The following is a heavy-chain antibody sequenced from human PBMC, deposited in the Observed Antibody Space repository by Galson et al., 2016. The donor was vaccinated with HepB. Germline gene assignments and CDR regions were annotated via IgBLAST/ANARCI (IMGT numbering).Heavy chain of an antibody. CDR2: IIPLFETG. CDR3: ARARRDNSGYYLNYFDY. D-gene: IGHD3-22*01. J-gene: IGHJ4*02. V-gene: IGHV1-69*06. Sequence: SVKVSCKASGGNFSSYAISWVRQAPGQGLEWMGAIIPLFETGNHAQKFQGRVTITADKSTSTVYMELSSLRYDDTAVYYCARARRDNSGYYLNYFDYWGQGTLVTVSS. CDR1: GGNFSSYA.